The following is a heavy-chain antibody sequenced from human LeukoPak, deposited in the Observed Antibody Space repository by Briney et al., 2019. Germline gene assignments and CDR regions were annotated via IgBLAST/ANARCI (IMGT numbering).Heavy chain of an antibody. V-gene: IGHV3-30*01. J-gene: IGHJ5*02. CDR3: ARGPRTTTRVAGWFDP. CDR2: ISYDGSNK. CDR1: GFTFSSYA. Sequence: PGRSLRLSCAASGFTFSSYAMHWVRQAPGKGLEWVAVISYDGSNKYYAESVKGRFTISRDNSKNTLYPQMNSLRAEDTAVYYCARGPRTTTRVAGWFDPWGQGTLVTVSS. D-gene: IGHD4-11*01.